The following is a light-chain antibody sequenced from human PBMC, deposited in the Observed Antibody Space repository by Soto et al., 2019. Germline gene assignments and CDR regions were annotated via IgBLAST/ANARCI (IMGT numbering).Light chain of an antibody. CDR3: QQQGT. J-gene: IGKJ2*01. V-gene: IGKV3-20*01. CDR1: RSLSSSY. CDR2: AAS. Sequence: EIVLTQSPGTLSLSPGERATLSCRASRSLSSSYVVWYQQKPCQAPRLLIYAASRRATGIPDRFSGSGSETEYTLTISSLEPEDFAVYSCQQQGTFGQGTKLEIK.